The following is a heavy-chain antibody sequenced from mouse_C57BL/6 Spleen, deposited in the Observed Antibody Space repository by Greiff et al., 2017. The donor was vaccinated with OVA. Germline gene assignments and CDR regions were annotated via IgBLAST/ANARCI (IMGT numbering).Heavy chain of an antibody. J-gene: IGHJ4*01. V-gene: IGHV5-4*01. CDR3: ARDEGPYALDY. Sequence: DVQLVESGGGLVKPGGSLKLSCAASGFTFSSYSMSWVRQTPGQRLEWVGNISDAGSYTYYPDNVKGRFTISRDNAKNNLYLQMSHLKSEDTAVYYCARDEGPYALDYWGKGTTVTVSS. CDR2: ISDAGSYT. CDR1: GFTFSSYS.